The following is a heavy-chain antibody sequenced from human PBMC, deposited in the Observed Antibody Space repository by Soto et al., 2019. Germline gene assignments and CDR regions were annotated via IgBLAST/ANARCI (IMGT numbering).Heavy chain of an antibody. D-gene: IGHD2-21*02. J-gene: IGHJ5*01. CDR1: GFTFSSYA. CDR2: ISGSGGST. CDR3: ARPDSGSYCGGDCYLYSWFDS. V-gene: IGHV3-23*01. Sequence: GGSLRLSCAASGFTFSSYAMSWVRQAPGKGLEWVSAISGSGGSTYYADSVKGRFTISRDNSKNTLYLQMNSLRAEDTAVYYCARPDSGSYCGGDCYLYSWFDSWGQGTTVTVSS.